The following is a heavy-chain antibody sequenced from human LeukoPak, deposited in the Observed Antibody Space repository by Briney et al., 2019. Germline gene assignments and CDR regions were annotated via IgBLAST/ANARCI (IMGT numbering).Heavy chain of an antibody. CDR3: ARGHDSIKTFGEVIKSRTRWFDP. J-gene: IGHJ5*02. V-gene: IGHV4-4*02. CDR1: GGSISNSNW. Sequence: SGTPSLTCAVSGGSISNSNWWSWVRQPPGKGLEWIGEIYHSGSTDYNPSLKSRVTISVDTSKNQFSLKLSSVTAADTAVYYCARGHDSIKTFGEVIKSRTRWFDPWGQGTLVTVSS. CDR2: IYHSGST. D-gene: IGHD3-3*01.